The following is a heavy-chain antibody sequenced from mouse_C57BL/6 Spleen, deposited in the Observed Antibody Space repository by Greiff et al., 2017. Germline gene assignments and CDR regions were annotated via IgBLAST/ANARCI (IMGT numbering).Heavy chain of an antibody. V-gene: IGHV3-6*01. D-gene: IGHD2-4*01. J-gene: IGHJ4*01. CDR3: ARDNDYDGYYYAMDY. Sequence: VQLKESGPGLVKPSQSLSLTCSVTGYSITSGYYWNWIRQFPGNKLEWMGYISYDGSNNYNPSLKNRISITRDTSKNQFFLKLNSVTTEDTATYYCARDNDYDGYYYAMDYWGQGTSVTVSS. CDR1: GYSITSGYY. CDR2: ISYDGSN.